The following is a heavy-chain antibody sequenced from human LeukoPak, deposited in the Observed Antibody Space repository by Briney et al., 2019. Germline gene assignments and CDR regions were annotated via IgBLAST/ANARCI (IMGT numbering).Heavy chain of an antibody. D-gene: IGHD6-25*01. Sequence: GGSLRPSCAASALTVMSTYVSSGRQAPGHGLGWDSVISSGGSTYYADSVKGRFTITRDISKNTVYLQMNSLRAEDTALYDCAREETDRSGRVFDIWGQGTMVTVSS. CDR1: ALTVMSTY. J-gene: IGHJ3*02. CDR3: AREETDRSGRVFDI. V-gene: IGHV3-53*01. CDR2: ISSGGST.